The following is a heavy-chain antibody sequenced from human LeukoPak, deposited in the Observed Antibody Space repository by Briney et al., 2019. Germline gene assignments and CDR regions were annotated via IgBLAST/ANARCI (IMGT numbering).Heavy chain of an antibody. CDR3: ARGPGQFVRTPPRGWFDP. D-gene: IGHD6-6*01. J-gene: IGHJ5*02. CDR1: GFTFSSYV. Sequence: PGRSLRLSCAASGFTFSSYVMHWVRQAPGKGLEWVAIISYDGSNEYYADSVKGRFTISRDNSKNTLYLQMNSLRAADTAVYYCARGPGQFVRTPPRGWFDPWGQGTLVTVSS. V-gene: IGHV3-30*04. CDR2: ISYDGSNE.